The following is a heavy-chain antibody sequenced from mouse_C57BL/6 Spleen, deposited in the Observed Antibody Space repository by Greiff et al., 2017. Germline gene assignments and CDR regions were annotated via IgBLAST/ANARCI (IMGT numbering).Heavy chain of an antibody. D-gene: IGHD2-4*01. CDR3: AKYDYDRFAY. J-gene: IGHJ3*01. Sequence: QVQLQQSGPELVKPGASVKISCKASGYAFSSSWMNWVKQRPGKGLEWIGRIYPGAGDTNYNGKFKGKATLTADKSSSTAYMQLSSLTSEDSAVYFCAKYDYDRFAYWGQGTLVTVSA. CDR1: GYAFSSSW. V-gene: IGHV1-82*01. CDR2: IYPGAGDT.